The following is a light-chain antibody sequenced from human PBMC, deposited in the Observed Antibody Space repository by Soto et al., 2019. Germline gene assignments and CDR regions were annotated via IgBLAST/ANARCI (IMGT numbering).Light chain of an antibody. CDR3: CSFDSITIYV. CDR1: SSDVGNYNL. J-gene: IGLJ1*01. Sequence: QSVLTQPASLSGSPGQSITISCTGTSSDVGNYNLVSWYQHDPGKAPKLLICEGSKRPSGVSDRFSGSKSGNTASLTISGLQAEYDADTSACSFDSITIYVVVTGTKVP. V-gene: IGLV2-23*01. CDR2: EGS.